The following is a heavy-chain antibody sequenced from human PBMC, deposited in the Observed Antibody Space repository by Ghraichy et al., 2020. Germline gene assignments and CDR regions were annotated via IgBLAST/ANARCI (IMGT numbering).Heavy chain of an antibody. J-gene: IGHJ4*02. CDR3: ARGLSYRDSTNYPHFDY. D-gene: IGHD2/OR15-2a*01. CDR1: GYPFTTYA. Sequence: ASVKVSCKASGYPFTTYAILWVRQAPGQGFEWMGRISAYNGNTNYAQKLQGRVSMTTDTSTSTAYMELRSLRSDDTAVYYCARGLSYRDSTNYPHFDYWGQGTLVTVSS. CDR2: ISAYNGNT. V-gene: IGHV1-18*01.